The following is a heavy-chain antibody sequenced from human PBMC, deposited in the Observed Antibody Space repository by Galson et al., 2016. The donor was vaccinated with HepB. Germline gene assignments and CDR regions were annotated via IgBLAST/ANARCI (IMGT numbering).Heavy chain of an antibody. V-gene: IGHV1-2*02. CDR3: ARNGYGAAIPFYYYGMDV. Sequence: SVKVSCKASGYTFTGYYMHWVRQAPGQGLEWMGWINPNSGGTNYAQKFQGRVTMTRDTSISTAYMELSRLRSDDTAVYYWARNGYGAAIPFYYYGMDVWGQGTTVTVSS. CDR1: GYTFTGYY. CDR2: INPNSGGT. D-gene: IGHD2-2*02. J-gene: IGHJ6*02.